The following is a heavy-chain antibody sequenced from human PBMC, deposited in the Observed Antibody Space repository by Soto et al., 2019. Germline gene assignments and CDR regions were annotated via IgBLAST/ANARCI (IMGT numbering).Heavy chain of an antibody. CDR3: AKDQWPLLYYFDY. CDR1: GFTFSSYA. CDR2: ISGSGGST. V-gene: IGHV3-23*01. J-gene: IGHJ4*02. Sequence: GGSLRLSCAASGFTFSSYAMSWVRQAPGKGLEWVSAISGSGGSTYYTDSVKGRFTISRDNSKNTLYLQMNSLRAEDTAVYYCAKDQWPLLYYFDYWGQGTLVTVSS. D-gene: IGHD6-19*01.